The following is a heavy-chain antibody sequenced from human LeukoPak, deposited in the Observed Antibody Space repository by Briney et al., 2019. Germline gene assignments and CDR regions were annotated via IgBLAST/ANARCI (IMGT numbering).Heavy chain of an antibody. V-gene: IGHV1-24*01. J-gene: IGHJ4*02. CDR3: ATGGDYVSYFDY. CDR2: FDPEDGET. CDR1: GYTLTELS. D-gene: IGHD4-17*01. Sequence: ASVKVSCKVSGYTLTELSMHWVRQAPGKGLEWMGGFDPEDGETIYAQKFQGRVTMTEDTSTDTAYMELSSLRPEDTAVYYCATGGDYVSYFDYWGQGTLVTVSS.